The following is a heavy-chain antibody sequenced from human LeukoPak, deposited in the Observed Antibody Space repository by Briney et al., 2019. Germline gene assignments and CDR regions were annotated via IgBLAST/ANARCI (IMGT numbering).Heavy chain of an antibody. D-gene: IGHD2-15*01. CDR3: ARGYCSGGSCYYDY. J-gene: IGHJ4*02. CDR2: IYYSGST. Sequence: SETLSLTCTVSGGSVSSGSYYWSWIRQPPGKGLEWIAYIYYSGSTNYNPSLKSRVTISVDTSENQFSLKLSSVTAADTAVYYCARGYCSGGSCYYDYWGQGTLVTVSS. CDR1: GGSVSSGSYY. V-gene: IGHV4-61*01.